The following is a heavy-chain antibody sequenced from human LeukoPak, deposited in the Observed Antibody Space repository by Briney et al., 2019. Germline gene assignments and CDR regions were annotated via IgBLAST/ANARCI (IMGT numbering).Heavy chain of an antibody. V-gene: IGHV4-61*01. CDR1: GGSVSSGTFY. J-gene: IGHJ5*02. Sequence: PSETLSLTCTVSGGSVSSGTFYWSWIRQPPGKGLEWIGDIYYSGSTNYNPSLKSRVTISVDMSTNQFSLKLMSVTAADTAVYYCARERAYYYESGGYREIYNWFHPWGQGTLVTVSS. CDR2: IYYSGST. CDR3: ARERAYYYESGGYREIYNWFHP. D-gene: IGHD3-22*01.